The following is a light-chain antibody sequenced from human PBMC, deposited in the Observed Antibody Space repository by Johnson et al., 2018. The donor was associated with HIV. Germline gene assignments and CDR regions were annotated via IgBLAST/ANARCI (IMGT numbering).Light chain of an antibody. CDR3: GTWDRSLSGAYV. V-gene: IGLV1-51*02. CDR2: EDD. J-gene: IGLJ1*01. Sequence: QSVLTQPPSVSAAPGQTVNISCSGSGSNIESYYVSWYQQLPGTAPTLLIYEDDKRPSEIPDRFSGSKSGTSATLGITGLQPGDEAAYYCGTWDRSLSGAYVFGTGTKVTVL. CDR1: GSNIESYY.